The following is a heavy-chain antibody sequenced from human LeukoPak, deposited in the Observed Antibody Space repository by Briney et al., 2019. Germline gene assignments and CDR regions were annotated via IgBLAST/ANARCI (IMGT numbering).Heavy chain of an antibody. CDR2: IRQDGGEK. CDR3: ARDGTAAGLYFDL. V-gene: IGHV3-7*01. J-gene: IGHJ4*01. D-gene: IGHD6-13*01. Sequence: GGSLRLSCAVPGFTFTDYWMNWGPQAPGKGLEWVASIRQDGGEKSYVDSVKGRFTISRDNTKSSLYLQISRLRAEDTAVYYCARDGTAAGLYFDLWGQGTLVTVSS. CDR1: GFTFTDYW.